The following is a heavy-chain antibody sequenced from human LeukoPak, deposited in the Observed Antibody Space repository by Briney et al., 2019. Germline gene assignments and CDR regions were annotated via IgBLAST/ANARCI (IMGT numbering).Heavy chain of an antibody. J-gene: IGHJ4*02. V-gene: IGHV3-23*01. CDR3: ATLYCGGDCYSPRGVDY. Sequence: GGSLRLSCAASGFTLSSYAMSWVRQAPGKGLEWVSAISGSGGSTYYADSVKGRFTISRDNSKNTLYLQMNSLRAEDTAVYYCATLYCGGDCYSPRGVDYWGQGTLVTVSS. CDR2: ISGSGGST. CDR1: GFTLSSYA. D-gene: IGHD2-21*02.